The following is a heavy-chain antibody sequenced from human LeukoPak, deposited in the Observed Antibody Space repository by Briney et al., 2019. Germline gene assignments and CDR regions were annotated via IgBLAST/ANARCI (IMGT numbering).Heavy chain of an antibody. V-gene: IGHV3-23*01. CDR1: GFTFTDYY. Sequence: PGGSLRLSCAASGFTFTDYYMSWIRQAPGKGLEWVSSISGSGDNTYYADSVKGRFTISRDNSKSTLFLQMNSLKADDTAVYYCAKGGGGVLASWGQGTLVTVSS. CDR3: AKGGGGVLAS. CDR2: ISGSGDNT. J-gene: IGHJ4*02. D-gene: IGHD3-16*01.